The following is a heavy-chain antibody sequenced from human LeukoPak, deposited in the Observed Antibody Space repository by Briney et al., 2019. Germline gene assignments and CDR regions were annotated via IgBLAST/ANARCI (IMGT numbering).Heavy chain of an antibody. CDR2: IGTIASIT. J-gene: IGHJ6*03. D-gene: IGHD6-6*01. V-gene: IGHV3-11*04. Sequence: PGGSLRLSCAASGFTFSHYFMSWIRQAPGKGLEWVSYIGTIASITYYGASVRGRFTISRDNAKNSLYLQMNSLRAEDTAVYYCARGSYSSSSGSYYYMDVWGKGTTVTVSS. CDR1: GFTFSHYF. CDR3: ARGSYSSSSGSYYYMDV.